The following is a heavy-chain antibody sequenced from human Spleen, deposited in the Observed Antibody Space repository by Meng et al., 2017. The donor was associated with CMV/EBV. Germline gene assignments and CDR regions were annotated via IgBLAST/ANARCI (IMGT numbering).Heavy chain of an antibody. D-gene: IGHD6-19*01. CDR3: ARERMWGGLERSGWYYYGLDV. V-gene: IGHV3-7*03. Sequence: GESLKISCVASGYTFSSYGMHWVRQAPGKGLEWVANIKQDGSEKYYVDSVKGRFTISRDNAKKSLFLQMNSLRAEDTAVYYCARERMWGGLERSGWYYYGLDVWGQGTTVTVSS. CDR2: IKQDGSEK. J-gene: IGHJ6*02. CDR1: GYTFSSYG.